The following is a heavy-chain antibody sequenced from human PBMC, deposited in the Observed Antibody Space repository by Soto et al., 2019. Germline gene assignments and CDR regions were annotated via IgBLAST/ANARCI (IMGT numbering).Heavy chain of an antibody. D-gene: IGHD1-7*01. V-gene: IGHV3-9*01. Sequence: EVQLVESGGGLVQPGRSLRLSCAASGFTFDDYAMHWVRQAPGKGLEWVSGISWNSGSIGYADSVKGRFTISRDNAKNSVYLQMNSLRAEDTALYYCAKGGYNWNSYLHYWGQGTLLTVSS. J-gene: IGHJ4*02. CDR1: GFTFDDYA. CDR2: ISWNSGSI. CDR3: AKGGYNWNSYLHY.